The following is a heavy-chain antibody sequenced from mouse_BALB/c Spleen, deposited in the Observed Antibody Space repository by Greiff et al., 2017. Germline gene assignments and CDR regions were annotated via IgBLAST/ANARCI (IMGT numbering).Heavy chain of an antibody. CDR2: IDPNNGGT. CDR3: ARSYYYGSSLYWYFDV. J-gene: IGHJ1*01. D-gene: IGHD1-1*01. CDR1: GYTFTDYN. Sequence: EVQLQQSGPELVKPGASVKIPCKASGYTFTDYNMDWVKQSHGKSLEWIGDIDPNNGGTIYNQKFKGKATLTVDKSSSTAYMELRSLTSEDTAVYYCARSYYYGSSLYWYFDVWGAGTTVTVSS. V-gene: IGHV1-18*01.